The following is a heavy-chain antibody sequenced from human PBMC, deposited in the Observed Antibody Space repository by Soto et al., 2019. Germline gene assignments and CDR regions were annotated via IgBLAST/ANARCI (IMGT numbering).Heavy chain of an antibody. J-gene: IGHJ4*02. Sequence: GGSLRLSCAASGFTFSNYAMNWVRQAPGKGLEWVSVISGSGGSTYYADSVKGRFTISRDNSKNTLYLQMNSLRAEDTAVYYCAKRATGTYFDYWGQGTLVTVSS. CDR2: ISGSGGST. CDR1: GFTFSNYA. D-gene: IGHD1-1*01. CDR3: AKRATGTYFDY. V-gene: IGHV3-23*01.